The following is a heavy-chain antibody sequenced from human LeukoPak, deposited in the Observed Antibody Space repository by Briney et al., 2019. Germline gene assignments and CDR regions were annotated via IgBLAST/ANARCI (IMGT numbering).Heavy chain of an antibody. D-gene: IGHD2-15*01. CDR2: INRSGST. CDR1: GGSFSGYY. CDR3: ARKKGAATRAWFDP. Sequence: PSETLSLTCAVYGGSFSGYYWSWIRQPPGKGLEWIGEINRSGSTNYNPSLKSRVTISVDTSKNQFSLKLSSVTAADTAVYYCARKKGAATRAWFDPWSQGTLVTVSS. V-gene: IGHV4-34*01. J-gene: IGHJ5*02.